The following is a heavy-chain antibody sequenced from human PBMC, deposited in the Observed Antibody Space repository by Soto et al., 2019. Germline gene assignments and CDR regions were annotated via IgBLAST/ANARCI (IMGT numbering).Heavy chain of an antibody. CDR1: GYTFTSYD. D-gene: IGHD6-13*01. V-gene: IGHV1-8*01. CDR2: MNPNSGNT. CDR3: GGGPGSWYYYDMDV. J-gene: IGHJ6*03. Sequence: QVQLVQSGAEVKKPGASVKVSCKASGYTFTSYDINWVRQATGQGLEWMGWMNPNSGNTGHAQKLQGRVTMTRNTSNSTSYIELSSRRSEDTAVYYCGGGPGSWYYYDMDVWGKGTTVTVSS.